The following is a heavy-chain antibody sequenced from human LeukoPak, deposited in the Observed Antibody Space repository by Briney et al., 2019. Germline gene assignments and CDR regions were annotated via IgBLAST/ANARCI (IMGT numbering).Heavy chain of an antibody. CDR3: ARRSVPALQDY. V-gene: IGHV4-59*12. CDR2: IYYSGST. D-gene: IGHD2-15*01. J-gene: IGHJ4*02. CDR1: GGSISSYY. Sequence: SETLSLTCTVSGGSISSYYWSWIRQPPGKGLEWIGYIYYSGSTNYNPSLKSRVTISVDTSKNQFSLKLSSVTAADTAVYYCARRSVPALQDYWGQGTLVTVSS.